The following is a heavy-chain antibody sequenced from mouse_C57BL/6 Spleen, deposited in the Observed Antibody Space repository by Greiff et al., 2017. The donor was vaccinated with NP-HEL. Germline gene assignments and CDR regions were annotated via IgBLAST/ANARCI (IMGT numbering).Heavy chain of an antibody. Sequence: VQLQQSGAELVKPGASVKLSCKASGYTFTSYWMQWVKKRPGQGLEWIGEIDPSASGTNYNQKFKGKATLAVDTSSSTAYMQLSSLTSEDSAVYYCAIFYYAMDYWGQGTSVTVSS. V-gene: IGHV1-50*01. CDR1: GYTFTSYW. J-gene: IGHJ4*01. CDR2: IDPSASGT. CDR3: AIFYYAMDY.